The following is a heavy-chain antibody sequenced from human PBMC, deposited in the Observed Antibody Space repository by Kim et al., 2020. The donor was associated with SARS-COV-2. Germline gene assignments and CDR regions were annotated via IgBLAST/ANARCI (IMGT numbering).Heavy chain of an antibody. V-gene: IGHV1-46*01. CDR3: ARDATTVVTSDAFDI. D-gene: IGHD4-17*01. CDR1: GYTFTSYY. J-gene: IGHJ3*02. Sequence: ASVKVSCKASGYTFTSYYMHWVRQAPGQGLEWMGIINPSGGSTSYAQKFQGRVTMTRDTSTSTVYMELSSLRSEDTAVYYCARDATTVVTSDAFDIWGQGTMVTVSS. CDR2: INPSGGST.